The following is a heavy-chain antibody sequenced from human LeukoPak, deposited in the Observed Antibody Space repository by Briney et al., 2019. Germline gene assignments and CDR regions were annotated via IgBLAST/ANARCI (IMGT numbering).Heavy chain of an antibody. V-gene: IGHV3-53*01. CDR2: IYSDNT. Sequence: TGGSLRLSCTVSGFTVSSNSMSWVRQAPGKGLEWVSFIYSDNTHYSDSVKGRFTISRDNAKNSLYLQMNSLRAEDTAVYYCARVLEGGSSWYPGGWTPPLYFDSWGQGTLVTVSS. D-gene: IGHD6-13*01. CDR1: GFTVSSNS. J-gene: IGHJ4*02. CDR3: ARVLEGGSSWYPGGWTPPLYFDS.